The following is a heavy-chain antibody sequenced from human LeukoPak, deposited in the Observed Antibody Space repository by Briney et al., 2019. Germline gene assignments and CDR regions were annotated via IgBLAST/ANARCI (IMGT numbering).Heavy chain of an antibody. Sequence: GGSLRLSCTASGFTFTSYAMSWVRQAPGKGLEWVSVISGTGGSPNHADSVKGRFTISRDNSKNTLYLQMNSLRAEDTAVYYCAKESGDDSSGYYEVFDYWGQGTLVTVSS. J-gene: IGHJ4*02. D-gene: IGHD3-22*01. CDR3: AKESGDDSSGYYEVFDY. CDR1: GFTFTSYA. CDR2: ISGTGGSP. V-gene: IGHV3-23*01.